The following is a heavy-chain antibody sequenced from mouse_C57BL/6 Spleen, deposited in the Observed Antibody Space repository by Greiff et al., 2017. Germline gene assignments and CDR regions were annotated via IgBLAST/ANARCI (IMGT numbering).Heavy chain of an antibody. CDR3: AMGSPLFAY. Sequence: QVQLQQPGAELVKPGASVKLSCKASGYTFTSYWMHWVKQRPGQGLEWIGMIHPNSGSTNYNEKFKSKATLTVDKSSSTAYMQLSSLTSEDSAVYYCAMGSPLFAYWGQGTLVSVSA. CDR1: GYTFTSYW. CDR2: IHPNSGST. J-gene: IGHJ3*01. V-gene: IGHV1-64*01.